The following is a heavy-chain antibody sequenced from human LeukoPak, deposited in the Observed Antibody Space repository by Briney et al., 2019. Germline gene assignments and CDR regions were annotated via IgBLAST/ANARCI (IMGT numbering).Heavy chain of an antibody. CDR3: ASWDDYGDYVAFDY. V-gene: IGHV3-21*01. CDR2: ISSSTTYI. J-gene: IGHJ4*02. D-gene: IGHD4-17*01. CDR1: GFTFTPYW. Sequence: PGGSLRLSCAASGFTFTPYWMHWVRQAPGKGLEWVSSISSSTTYIYYADSVKGRFTISRDNAKNSLYLHMNSLRAEDTAVYYCASWDDYGDYVAFDYWGQGTLVTVSS.